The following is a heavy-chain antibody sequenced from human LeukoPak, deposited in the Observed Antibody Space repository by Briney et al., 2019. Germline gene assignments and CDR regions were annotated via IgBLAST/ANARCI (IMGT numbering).Heavy chain of an antibody. CDR1: GYTFTAYA. Sequence: ASVKVSCKASGYTFTAYAMHWVRQAPGQRLEWMGWINAGNGNTKYSQKFQGRVTITRDTSASTAYMELSSLRSEDTAVYYCAREADYYASAPGYWGQGTLVTVPS. CDR3: AREADYYASAPGY. J-gene: IGHJ4*02. CDR2: INAGNGNT. D-gene: IGHD3-9*01. V-gene: IGHV1-3*01.